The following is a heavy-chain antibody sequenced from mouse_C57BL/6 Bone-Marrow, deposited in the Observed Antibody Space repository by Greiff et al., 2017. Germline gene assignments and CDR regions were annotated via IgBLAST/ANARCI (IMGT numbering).Heavy chain of an antibody. CDR1: GYTFTSYW. J-gene: IGHJ1*03. CDR2: IDPSDSYT. V-gene: IGHV1-69*01. D-gene: IGHD1-1*01. Sequence: VQLQQPGAELVMPGASVKLSCKASGYTFTSYWMHWVKQRPGQGLEWIGEIDPSDSYTNYNQKFKGMSTLTVDKSSSTAYMQLSSLTSEDSAVYYCARRGTTVVEYFDVWGTGTTVTVSS. CDR3: ARRGTTVVEYFDV.